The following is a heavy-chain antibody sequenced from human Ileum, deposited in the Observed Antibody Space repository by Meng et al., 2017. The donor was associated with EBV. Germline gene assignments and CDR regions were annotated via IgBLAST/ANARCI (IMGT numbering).Heavy chain of an antibody. J-gene: IGHJ2*01. CDR2: ISSASAYI. V-gene: IGHV3-21*02. CDR3: ARVLNGDYERNWYFDL. D-gene: IGHD4-17*01. CDR1: GFSFSTHT. Sequence: EVQLVESGGGLVKPGGALRLSCAASGFSFSTHTMTWVRQAPGKGLEWVSAISSASAYIYYADLLKGRFTISRDNAKNSLYLQMNTLRAEDTAVYYCARVLNGDYERNWYFDLWGRGTLVTVSS.